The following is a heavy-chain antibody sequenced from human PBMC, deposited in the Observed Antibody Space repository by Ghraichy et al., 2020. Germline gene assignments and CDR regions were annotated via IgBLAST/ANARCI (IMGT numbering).Heavy chain of an antibody. J-gene: IGHJ3*02. Sequence: ASVKVSCKASGYTFISYDINWVRQATGQGLEWMGWMNPNSGNTGYAQKFQGRVTITRNTSISTAYMELSSLRSEDTAVYYCARGWSMPYDSSGYYPRGAFDIWGQGTMVTVSS. V-gene: IGHV1-8*03. CDR1: GYTFISYD. D-gene: IGHD3-22*01. CDR2: MNPNSGNT. CDR3: ARGWSMPYDSSGYYPRGAFDI.